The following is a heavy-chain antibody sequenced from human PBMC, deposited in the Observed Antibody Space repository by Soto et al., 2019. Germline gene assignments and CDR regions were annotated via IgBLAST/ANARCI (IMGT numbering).Heavy chain of an antibody. J-gene: IGHJ4*02. CDR3: ARAYGYYFDY. V-gene: IGHV4-59*01. CDR2: IYYSGST. CDR1: GGPISSYY. Sequence: TLSLTCTVSGGPISSYYWPRIRQPPWKGLEWIGYIYYSGSTNYTPSLKSRVTISVDTSKNQFSLKLSSVTAAYTAVYYCARAYGYYFDYSAEGPLVTVSS. D-gene: IGHD4-17*01.